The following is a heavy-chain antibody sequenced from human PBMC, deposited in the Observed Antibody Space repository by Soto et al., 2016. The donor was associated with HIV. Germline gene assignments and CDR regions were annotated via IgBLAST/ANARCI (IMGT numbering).Heavy chain of an antibody. J-gene: IGHJ3*02. Sequence: QVQLLQSGAEVKKPGASVKVSCKASGHTFSGYYMHWVRQAPGQGLEWMGIINPSGGSTSYAQKFQGRVTMTRDTSTSTVYMELSSLRSEDTAVYYCARVRVWFGAFDIWGQGTMVTVSS. CDR2: INPSGGST. V-gene: IGHV1-46*03. CDR1: GHTFSGYY. D-gene: IGHD3-10*01. CDR3: ARVRVWFGAFDI.